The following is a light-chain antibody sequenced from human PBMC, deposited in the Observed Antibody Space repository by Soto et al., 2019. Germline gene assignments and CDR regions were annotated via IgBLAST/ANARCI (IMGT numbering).Light chain of an antibody. CDR3: CSYAGSSTWV. CDR2: EVR. V-gene: IGLV2-23*02. J-gene: IGLJ3*02. CDR1: SSDVGSYNL. Sequence: QSALTQPASVSGSPGQSITISCTGTSSDVGSYNLVSWYQQHPGKAPKLVIYEVRKRPSGVSNRFSGSKSGNTASLTISGLQAEDEADYYCCSYAGSSTWVFGGGTKLTVL.